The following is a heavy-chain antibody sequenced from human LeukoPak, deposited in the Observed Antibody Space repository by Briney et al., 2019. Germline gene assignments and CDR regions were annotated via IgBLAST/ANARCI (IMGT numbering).Heavy chain of an antibody. V-gene: IGHV4-31*03. CDR1: GGSISTGGYY. D-gene: IGHD4-23*01. CDR2: IYSSGGSY. CDR3: AREANYGGNLYFDL. Sequence: MPSETLSLTCTVSGGSISTGGYYWTWIRQHPGTGLEWIGYIYSSGGSYYYNPSLESRVTISIDTSKNQFSLKLNSLTAADTAVYYCAREANYGGNLYFDLWGRGTLVTVSS. J-gene: IGHJ2*01.